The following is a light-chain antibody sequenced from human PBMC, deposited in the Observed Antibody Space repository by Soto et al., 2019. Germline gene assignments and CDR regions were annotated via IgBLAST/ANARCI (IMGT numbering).Light chain of an antibody. CDR3: TSYTSASTPNV. CDR1: SSDVGRYTY. J-gene: IGLJ1*01. CDR2: DVY. V-gene: IGLV2-14*01. Sequence: QSVLTQPASVFGSPGQAIPISCVGNSSDVGRYTYVSWYQQYPGKAPKLIIYDVYNRPSGVSNRFSGSKSGNTASLTISGLQAEDEADYYCTSYTSASTPNVFGSGTKVTVL.